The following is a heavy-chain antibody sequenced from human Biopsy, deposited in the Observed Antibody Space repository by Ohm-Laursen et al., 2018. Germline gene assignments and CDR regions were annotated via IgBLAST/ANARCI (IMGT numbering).Heavy chain of an antibody. D-gene: IGHD3-22*01. CDR1: GDSISSYY. CDR3: ARDRGYYSDRTVPGYFDL. J-gene: IGHJ2*01. V-gene: IGHV4-59*01. CDR2: VYYTGGT. Sequence: SDTLSLTCTVSGDSISSYYWSWIRQPPGKGLEWIGYVYYTGGTDYNPSLQSRVTISVDTSKNHFSLRLRSATPADTAIYYCARDRGYYSDRTVPGYFDLWGRGTLVTVSS.